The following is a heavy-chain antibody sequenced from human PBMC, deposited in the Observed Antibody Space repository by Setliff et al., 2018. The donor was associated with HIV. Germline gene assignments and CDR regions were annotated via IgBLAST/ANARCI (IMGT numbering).Heavy chain of an antibody. J-gene: IGHJ3*02. CDR1: GFTLREVS. V-gene: IGHV1-18*01. CDR3: AREYYDFWSGYSDAFHI. Sequence: RASVKVSCKVSGFTLREVSMHWVRQAPGQGLEWMGWISAYNGNTNYAQTLQGRVTMTTDTSTSTAYMELRSLRSDDTAVYYCAREYYDFWSGYSDAFHIWGQGTMVTVSS. CDR2: ISAYNGNT. D-gene: IGHD3-3*01.